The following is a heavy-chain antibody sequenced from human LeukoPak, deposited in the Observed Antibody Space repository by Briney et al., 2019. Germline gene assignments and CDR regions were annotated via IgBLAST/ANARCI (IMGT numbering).Heavy chain of an antibody. CDR1: GYTFTGYY. CDR2: INPNSGGT. D-gene: IGHD6-19*01. V-gene: IGHV1-2*02. CDR3: ARGYNVGWYWA. J-gene: IGHJ4*02. Sequence: ASVKVSCKASGYTFTGYYMHWVRQAPGQGLEWMGWINPNSGGTNYAQEFQGRVTMTRDTSISTAYMELSRLRSDDTAVYYCARGYNVGWYWAWGQGALVTVSS.